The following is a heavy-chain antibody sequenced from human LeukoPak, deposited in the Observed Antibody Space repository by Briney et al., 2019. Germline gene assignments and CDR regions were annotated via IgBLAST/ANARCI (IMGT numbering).Heavy chain of an antibody. V-gene: IGHV3-30*18. J-gene: IGHJ4*01. D-gene: IGHD3-10*01. Sequence: GGSLSLSCAAPGFTFRNSAMNWVRQAPGQGLEWVAVIPFDGNNKYYSNPAKGRFTTSRDNAKNTLYLQMSSRKAEETAVYYCAKEMYYRGSGSYFNFDYWGQEPWSRLL. CDR1: GFTFRNSA. CDR3: AKEMYYRGSGSYFNFDY. CDR2: IPFDGNNK.